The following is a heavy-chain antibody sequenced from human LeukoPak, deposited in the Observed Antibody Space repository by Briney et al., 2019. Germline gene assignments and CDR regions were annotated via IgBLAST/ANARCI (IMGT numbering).Heavy chain of an antibody. J-gene: IGHJ4*02. CDR1: GFTFTSNA. Sequence: HTGGSLRLSCEASGFTFTSNAMHWLRQAPGKGLEWVAIISFDGSGEYYGDSVRGRFTISRDNSENKVSLQMNNLRPGDTAVYYCARDFDYACGNPDYWGRGTLVIV. D-gene: IGHD3-16*01. V-gene: IGHV3-30-3*01. CDR2: ISFDGSGE. CDR3: ARDFDYACGNPDY.